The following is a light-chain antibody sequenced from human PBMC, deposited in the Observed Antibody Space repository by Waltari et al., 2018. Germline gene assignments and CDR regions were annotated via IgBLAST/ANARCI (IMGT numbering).Light chain of an antibody. CDR3: QQYYSMPPLT. V-gene: IGKV1-NL1*01. J-gene: IGKJ4*01. CDR2: AAS. Sequence: DIQMTQSPSSLSASIGDRVTITCRASQDFSDSLAWYQQKPGKAPKLLLYAASRLEGGVPSRFSGSGSGTDYTLTISSLQPEDFATYYCQQYYSMPPLTFGGGTKVEIK. CDR1: QDFSDS.